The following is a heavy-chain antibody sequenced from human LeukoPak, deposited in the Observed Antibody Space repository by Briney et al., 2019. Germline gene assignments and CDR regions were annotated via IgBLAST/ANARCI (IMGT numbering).Heavy chain of an antibody. Sequence: PGGSLRLSCAASGFTFSSYGMHWVRQAPGKGLEWVAVISYDGSNKYYADSVKGRFTISRDNSKNTLYLQMNSLRAEDTAVYYCAKDSNKGVIPAAMGCYFDYWGQGTLVTVSS. CDR3: AKDSNKGVIPAAMGCYFDY. CDR2: ISYDGSNK. V-gene: IGHV3-30*18. J-gene: IGHJ4*02. CDR1: GFTFSSYG. D-gene: IGHD2-2*01.